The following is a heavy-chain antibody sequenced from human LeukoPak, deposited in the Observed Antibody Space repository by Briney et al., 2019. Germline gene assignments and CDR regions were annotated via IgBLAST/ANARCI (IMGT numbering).Heavy chain of an antibody. CDR2: ISSSSSTI. D-gene: IGHD5-18*01. Sequence: GGSLRLSCAASGFTFSSYSMNWVRQAPGKGLEWVSYISSSSSTIYYADSVKGRFTISRDNAKNSLYLQMNSLRAEDTAVYYCATNTRVYSYGHYYYMDVWGKGTTVTVSS. CDR3: ATNTRVYSYGHYYYMDV. V-gene: IGHV3-48*01. CDR1: GFTFSSYS. J-gene: IGHJ6*03.